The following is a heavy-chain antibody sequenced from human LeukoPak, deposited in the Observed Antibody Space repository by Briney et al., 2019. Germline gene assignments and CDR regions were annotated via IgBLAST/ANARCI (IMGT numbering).Heavy chain of an antibody. CDR2: ISVSGNT. D-gene: IGHD2-15*01. Sequence: GGSLRLSCAASGFTLSSYAMSWVRQGPGKGLEWVSAISVSGNTYHADSVKGRFTISRDSSRNTLYLQMNSLRAEDAAVYYCAKAPVTTCSGAYCYPFDYWGQGTLVTVSS. CDR3: AKAPVTTCSGAYCYPFDY. CDR1: GFTLSSYA. J-gene: IGHJ4*02. V-gene: IGHV3-23*01.